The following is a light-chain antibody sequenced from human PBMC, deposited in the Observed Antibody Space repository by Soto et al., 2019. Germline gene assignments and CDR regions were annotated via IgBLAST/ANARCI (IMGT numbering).Light chain of an antibody. V-gene: IGKV1-12*01. CDR3: QQAASFPIT. CDR2: TGS. J-gene: IGKJ5*01. Sequence: DIQMTQSPSYMSASLGDRVTIXXRASQGIKNWLAWYQQKPGKAPNIXIYTGSSLQSGVPSRFSGSGSGTDFTLTINSLQPEDFATYYCQQAASFPITFGQGTRLEIK. CDR1: QGIKNW.